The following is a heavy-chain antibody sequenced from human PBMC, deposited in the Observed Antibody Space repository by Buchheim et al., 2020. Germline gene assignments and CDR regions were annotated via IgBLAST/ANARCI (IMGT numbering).Heavy chain of an antibody. V-gene: IGHV4-59*01. D-gene: IGHD6-6*01. CDR2: IYYSGST. CDR1: GGSISSYY. Sequence: QVQLQESGPGLVKPSETLSLTCTVSGGSISSYYWSWIRQPPGKGLEWDGYIYYSGSTNYKPSPNSRVTISIDTSKNQFSLKLNSVNAADTAVYYCGSLEYGAARLGVSRWGQGTL. CDR3: GSLEYGAARLGVSR. J-gene: IGHJ4*02.